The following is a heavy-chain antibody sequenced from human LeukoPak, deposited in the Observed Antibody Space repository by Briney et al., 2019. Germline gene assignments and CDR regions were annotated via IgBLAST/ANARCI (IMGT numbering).Heavy chain of an antibody. CDR3: AKMVREFYTISYYFDY. CDR2: ISGNGAGT. V-gene: IGHV3-23*01. J-gene: IGHJ4*02. Sequence: PGGSLRLSCAVSGFTFSSYAMNWVRQAPGKGLEWVSGISGNGAGTYYADSVKGRFTISRDNSKNTLYLQMNSLRAEDTAVYYCAKMVREFYTISYYFDYWGQGTLVTVSS. D-gene: IGHD2-8*01. CDR1: GFTFSSYA.